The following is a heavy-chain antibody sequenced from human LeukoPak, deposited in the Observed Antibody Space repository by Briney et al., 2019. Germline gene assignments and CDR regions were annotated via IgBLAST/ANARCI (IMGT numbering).Heavy chain of an antibody. J-gene: IGHJ4*02. CDR1: GFILRTYW. D-gene: IGHD2-2*01. CDR3: ARVSAFKWYQLPLQGGLDY. Sequence: GGSLRLSCAASGFILRTYWMSWVRQAAGKGLESVANMNQDGSEKYYVDSVKGRFTIYRDNANYSLYLTLNSMRAEVQSVNYFARVSAFKWYQLPLQGGLDYWGQGTLVTVSS. V-gene: IGHV3-7*01. CDR2: MNQDGSEK.